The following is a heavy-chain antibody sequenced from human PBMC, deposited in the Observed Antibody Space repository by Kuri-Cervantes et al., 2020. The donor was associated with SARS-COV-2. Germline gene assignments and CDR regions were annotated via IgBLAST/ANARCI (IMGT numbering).Heavy chain of an antibody. CDR1: GGSISSHY. CDR3: ASNDY. Sequence: SETLSLTCTVSGGSISSHYWSWIRQPPGKGLEWIGYIYYSGSTNYNPSLKSRVTISVDTSKNQFSLKLSSVTAADTAVYYCASNDYWGQGTLVTVSS. J-gene: IGHJ4*02. V-gene: IGHV4-59*11. CDR2: IYYSGST.